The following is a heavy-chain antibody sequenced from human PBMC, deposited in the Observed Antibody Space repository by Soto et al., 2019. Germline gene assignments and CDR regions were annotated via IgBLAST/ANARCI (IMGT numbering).Heavy chain of an antibody. Sequence: ASVKVSCKASGYTFTSYVMHWVRQAPGQRLEWMGWINAYNGNTNYAQKLQGRVTMTTDTSTSTAYMELRSLRSDDTAVYYCARAVSSSSPDYYYYGMDVWGQGTTVTVSS. V-gene: IGHV1-18*01. D-gene: IGHD6-13*01. J-gene: IGHJ6*02. CDR1: GYTFTSYV. CDR3: ARAVSSSSPDYYYYGMDV. CDR2: INAYNGNT.